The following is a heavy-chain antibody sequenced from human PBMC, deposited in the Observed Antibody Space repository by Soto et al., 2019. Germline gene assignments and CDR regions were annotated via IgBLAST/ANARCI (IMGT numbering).Heavy chain of an antibody. V-gene: IGHV3-21*01. Sequence: EVQLVESGGGLVKPGGSLRLSCAASGFTFSSYSMNWVRQAPGKGLEWVSSISSSSSYIYYADSVKGRFTISRDNAKNSLYLQMNSLRAEDTAGYYCARDTYFYGSGSYGPWGQGTLVTVSS. D-gene: IGHD3-10*01. CDR3: ARDTYFYGSGSYGP. CDR1: GFTFSSYS. CDR2: ISSSSSYI. J-gene: IGHJ5*02.